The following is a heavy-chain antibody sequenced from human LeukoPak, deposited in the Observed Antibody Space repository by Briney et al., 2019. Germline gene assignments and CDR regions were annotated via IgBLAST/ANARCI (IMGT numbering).Heavy chain of an antibody. J-gene: IGHJ4*02. V-gene: IGHV3-33*01. CDR1: GFTFSTHG. Sequence: GRSLRLSCVASGFTFSTHGMHWVRQAPGKGLEWVAVIWYDGSNEYYADSVKGRFTISRDNSKNTLYVQMSSLRAEDTAVYYCARSNNGGWGYCDYWGQGSLVTVSS. D-gene: IGHD3-16*01. CDR3: ARSNNGGWGYCDY. CDR2: IWYDGSNE.